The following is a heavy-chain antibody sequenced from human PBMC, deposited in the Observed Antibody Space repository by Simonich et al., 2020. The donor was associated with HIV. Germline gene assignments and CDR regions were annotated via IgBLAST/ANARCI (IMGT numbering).Heavy chain of an antibody. CDR1: GFTFTSSG. V-gene: IGHV1-58*02. CDR2: IVVGSGNT. J-gene: IGHJ2*01. Sequence: GPEVKKPGTSVKVSCKASGFTFTSSGMQRVRQARGQRLEWIGWIVVGSGNTNYAQKFQERVTITRDMSTSTAYMELSSLRSEDTAVYYCARGRYSSSWFQPWYLDLWGRGTLVTVSS. D-gene: IGHD6-13*01. CDR3: ARGRYSSSWFQPWYLDL.